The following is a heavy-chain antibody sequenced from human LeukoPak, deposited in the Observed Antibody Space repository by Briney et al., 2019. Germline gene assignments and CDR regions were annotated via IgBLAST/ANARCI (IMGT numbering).Heavy chain of an antibody. Sequence: GGSLRLSCAASGFTFSSYAMSWVRQAPGKGLEWVSAISGSGGSTYYADSVKGRFTISRDNSKSTLYLQMNSLRAEDTAVYCCAKSDFWSGEDYWGQGTLVTVSS. CDR1: GFTFSSYA. CDR2: ISGSGGST. J-gene: IGHJ4*02. V-gene: IGHV3-23*01. D-gene: IGHD3-3*01. CDR3: AKSDFWSGEDY.